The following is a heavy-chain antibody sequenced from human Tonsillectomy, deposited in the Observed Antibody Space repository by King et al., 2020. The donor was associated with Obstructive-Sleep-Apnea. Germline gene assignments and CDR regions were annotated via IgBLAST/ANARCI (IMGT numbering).Heavy chain of an antibody. J-gene: IGHJ4*02. D-gene: IGHD1-26*01. CDR2: MDSTATKT. V-gene: IGHV3-23*04. Sequence: VQLVESGGGLVQPGGSLRLSCAASGLTLTNYGMTWVRQAPGKGLEWVSTMDSTATKTYYAESVKGRFTISRDNSKNTLFLQMNSLRAEDTAVYYCALGSGSPGYFDYWGQGTLVTVSS. CDR1: GLTLTNYG. CDR3: ALGSGSPGYFDY.